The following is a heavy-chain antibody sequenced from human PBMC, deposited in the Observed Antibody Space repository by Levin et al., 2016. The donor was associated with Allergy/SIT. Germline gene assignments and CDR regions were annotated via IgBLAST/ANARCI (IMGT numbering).Heavy chain of an antibody. V-gene: IGHV3-23*01. CDR3: AKVEPDGGDIVVVPAFDY. CDR1: GFTFSSYA. CDR2: ISGSGGST. J-gene: IGHJ4*02. D-gene: IGHD2-2*01. Sequence: GESLKISCAASGFTFSSYAMSWVRQAPGKGLEWVSAISGSGGSTYYADSVKGRFTISRDNSKNTLYLQMNSLRAEDTAVYYCAKVEPDGGDIVVVPAFDYWGQGTLVTVSS.